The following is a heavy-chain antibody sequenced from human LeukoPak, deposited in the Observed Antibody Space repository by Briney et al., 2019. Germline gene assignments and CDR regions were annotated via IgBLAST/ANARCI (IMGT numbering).Heavy chain of an antibody. CDR1: GFTFSNYS. D-gene: IGHD6-13*01. V-gene: IGHV3-21*01. J-gene: IGHJ5*02. Sequence: PGGSLRLSCVASGFTFSNYSMNWVRQAPGKGLEWVSFISTSSNYIYYADSVQGRFTISIYNAKNSMYLQLNIMRLKNAAVYYCSREPIAAAGKGFDPWGQGTLVTVSS. CDR3: SREPIAAAGKGFDP. CDR2: ISTSSNYI.